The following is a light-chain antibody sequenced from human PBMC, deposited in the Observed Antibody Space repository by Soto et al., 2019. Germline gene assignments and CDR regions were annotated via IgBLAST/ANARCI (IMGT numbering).Light chain of an antibody. Sequence: QSALIQPASVSGSPGQSITISCTGTSSDVGGYNYVSWYQQHPGKAPKLMIYDVSNRPSGVSNRFSGSKSGNTASLTISGLQAEDEADYYCCSYTSSSTPVVFGGGTKLTVL. CDR1: SSDVGGYNY. V-gene: IGLV2-14*03. J-gene: IGLJ2*01. CDR2: DVS. CDR3: CSYTSSSTPVV.